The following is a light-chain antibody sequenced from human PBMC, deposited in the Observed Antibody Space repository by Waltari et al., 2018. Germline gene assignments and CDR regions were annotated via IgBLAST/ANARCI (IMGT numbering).Light chain of an antibody. V-gene: IGKV1-5*01. Sequence: DIQMTQSPSTLSASAGDRVTITCRASQSISSWLAWYQQKPGKAPKVLIYDASTLESGVPSRFSGSGSETEFTLTISSLQPDDFATYYCQQYNSYPWTFGQGTKVEIK. CDR1: QSISSW. CDR2: DAS. CDR3: QQYNSYPWT. J-gene: IGKJ1*01.